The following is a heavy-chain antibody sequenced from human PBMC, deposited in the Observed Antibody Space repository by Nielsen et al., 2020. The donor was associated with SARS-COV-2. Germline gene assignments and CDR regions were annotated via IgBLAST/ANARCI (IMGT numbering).Heavy chain of an antibody. CDR1: GDSISSYY. CDR3: ARAPSITIFGVVGWFDP. D-gene: IGHD3-3*01. V-gene: IGHV4-59*01. Sequence: SETLSLTCIVSGDSISSYYWSWIRQPPGKGLEWIGYIYYSGSTNYNPSLKSRVTISIDTSKNQFSLKLSSVTAADTAVYYCARAPSITIFGVVGWFDPWGQGTLVTVPS. J-gene: IGHJ5*02. CDR2: IYYSGST.